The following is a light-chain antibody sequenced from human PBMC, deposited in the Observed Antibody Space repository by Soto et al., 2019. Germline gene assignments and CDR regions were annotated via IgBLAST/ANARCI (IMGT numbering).Light chain of an antibody. CDR1: QSVSSY. CDR3: QQRSNWPPT. Sequence: EIVLTQSPAPLYLSPGERATLSCRASQSVSSYLAWYQQKPGQAPRLLIYDASNRATGIPARFSGSGSGTDFTLTISSLEPEDFAVYYCQQRSNWPPTFGGGTKVDIK. J-gene: IGKJ4*01. V-gene: IGKV3-11*01. CDR2: DAS.